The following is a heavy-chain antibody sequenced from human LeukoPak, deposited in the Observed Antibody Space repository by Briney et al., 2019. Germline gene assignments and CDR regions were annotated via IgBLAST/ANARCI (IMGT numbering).Heavy chain of an antibody. Sequence: PAGGSLRLSCAASGFTFSSYAMHRVRQAPGKGLEWVAVISYDGSNKYYADSVKGRFTISRDNSKNTLYLQMNSLRAEDTAVYYCARDRVAARPRWFDPWGQGTPVTVSS. V-gene: IGHV3-30*04. CDR2: ISYDGSNK. D-gene: IGHD6-6*01. CDR3: ARDRVAARPRWFDP. J-gene: IGHJ5*02. CDR1: GFTFSSYA.